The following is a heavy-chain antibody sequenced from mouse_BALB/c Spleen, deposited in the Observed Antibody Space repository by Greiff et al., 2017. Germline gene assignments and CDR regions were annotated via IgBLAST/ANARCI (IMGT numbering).Heavy chain of an antibody. J-gene: IGHJ2*01. V-gene: IGHV1-4*01. D-gene: IGHD2-1*01. CDR2: INPSSGYT. CDR1: GYTFTSYT. Sequence: VQLQQSGAELARPGASVKMSCKASGYTFTSYTMHWVKQRPGQGLEWIGYINPSSGYTNYNQKFKDKATLTADKSSSTAYMQLSSLTSEDSAVYYCARYEVGNYEFDYWGQGTTLTVSS. CDR3: ARYEVGNYEFDY.